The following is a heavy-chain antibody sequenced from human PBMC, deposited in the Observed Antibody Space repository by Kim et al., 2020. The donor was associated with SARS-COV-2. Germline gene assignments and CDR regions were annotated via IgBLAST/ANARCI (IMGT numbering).Heavy chain of an antibody. V-gene: IGHV3-74*01. J-gene: IGHJ6*02. CDR3: AGNPVDGLDV. Sequence: YADSVKGRFTISRDNARNKLYLQMNSLRPEDMAVYYCAGNPVDGLDVWGQGTTVTVSS.